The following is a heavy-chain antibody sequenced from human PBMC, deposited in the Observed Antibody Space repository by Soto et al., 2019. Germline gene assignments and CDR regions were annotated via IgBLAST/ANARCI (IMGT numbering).Heavy chain of an antibody. D-gene: IGHD3-9*01. CDR1: GFTFSSYG. V-gene: IGHV3-30*18. CDR3: VKGGWGDILPGYYADY. J-gene: IGHJ4*02. Sequence: QVQLVESGGGVVQPGRSLRLSCAASGFTFSSYGMHWVRQAPGKGLEWVAVISYDGSNKYYADSVKGRFTISRDNSKNTLYLQMNSLRAEDTAVYYCVKGGWGDILPGYYADYWGQGTLVTVSS. CDR2: ISYDGSNK.